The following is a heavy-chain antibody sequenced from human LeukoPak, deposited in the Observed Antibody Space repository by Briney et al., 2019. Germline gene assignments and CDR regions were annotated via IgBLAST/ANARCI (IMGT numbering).Heavy chain of an antibody. CDR2: MYYSGTT. V-gene: IGHV4-59*08. CDR3: ARQDYSDPLFDY. Sequence: SETLSLTCTVSGGSINSYYWSWIRQAPGKGLEWIGYMYYSGTTNYNPSLKSRVTMSVDTSKNQFSLRLTSVSAADTAVYYCARQDYSDPLFDYWGQGTLVTVSS. CDR1: GGSINSYY. D-gene: IGHD4-17*01. J-gene: IGHJ4*02.